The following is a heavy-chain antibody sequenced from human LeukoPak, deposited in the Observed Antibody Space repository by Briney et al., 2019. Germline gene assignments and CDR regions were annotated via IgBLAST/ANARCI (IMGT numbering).Heavy chain of an antibody. CDR3: AREGQAAAGTSFDY. CDR1: GYTFTSYA. D-gene: IGHD6-13*01. V-gene: IGHV1-3*01. J-gene: IGHJ4*02. CDR2: INAGNGNT. Sequence: ASVKVSCKASGYTFTSYAMHWVRQAPGQRLEWMGWINAGNGNTKYSQKFQGRVTITADESTSTAYMELSSLRSEDTAVYYCAREGQAAAGTSFDYWGQGTLVTVSS.